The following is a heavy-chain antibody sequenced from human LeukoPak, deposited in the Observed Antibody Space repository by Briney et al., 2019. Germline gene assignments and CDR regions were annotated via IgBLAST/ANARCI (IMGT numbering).Heavy chain of an antibody. CDR1: GGSISSGDYY. V-gene: IGHV4-30-4*01. Sequence: SQTLSLTCTVSGGSISSGDYYWSWIRQPPGKGLEWIGSIYYSGSTYYNPSLKSRVTISVDTSKNQFSLKLSSVTAADTAVYYCARHYGDYGLNWFDPWGQGTLVTVSS. D-gene: IGHD4-17*01. CDR2: IYYSGST. J-gene: IGHJ5*02. CDR3: ARHYGDYGLNWFDP.